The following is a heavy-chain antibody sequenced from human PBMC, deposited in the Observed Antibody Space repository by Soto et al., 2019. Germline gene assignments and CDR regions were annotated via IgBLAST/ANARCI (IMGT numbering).Heavy chain of an antibody. Sequence: GGSLRLSCAASGFTFSSYAMSWVRQAPGKGLEWVSAISGSGGSTYYADSVKGRFTISRDNSKNTLYLQMNSLRAEDTAVYYCAKVRELVVITYLYYWGQGTLVTVSS. V-gene: IGHV3-23*01. CDR1: GFTFSSYA. J-gene: IGHJ4*02. CDR2: ISGSGGST. D-gene: IGHD3-22*01. CDR3: AKVRELVVITYLYY.